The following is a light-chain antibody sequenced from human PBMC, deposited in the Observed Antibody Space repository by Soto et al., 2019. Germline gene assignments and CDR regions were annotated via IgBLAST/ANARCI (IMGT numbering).Light chain of an antibody. Sequence: EIVLTQSPGTLSLSPGERATLSCRASQSVSSSYLAWYQQKPGQAPRLLIYGASSRATGIPDRFSGSGSGTDFTLTISSLQSEDCAIYYCQQYHTWPITFGGGTKVEIK. CDR1: QSVSSSY. J-gene: IGKJ4*01. CDR2: GAS. CDR3: QQYHTWPIT. V-gene: IGKV3-20*01.